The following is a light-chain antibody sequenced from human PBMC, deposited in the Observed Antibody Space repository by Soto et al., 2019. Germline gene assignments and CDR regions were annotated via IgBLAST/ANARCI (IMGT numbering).Light chain of an antibody. V-gene: IGLV1-44*01. J-gene: IGLJ2*01. CDR3: AAWDDSLHAVL. Sequence: QSVLTQPPSASGTPGQRVTISCSGSSSNIGSNAVNWYQHLPGTAPKLLIYSNNQRPSGVPDRFSGSKSGTSASLAISGLQSEDEADYNCAAWDDSLHAVLFGGGTKLTVL. CDR2: SNN. CDR1: SSNIGSNA.